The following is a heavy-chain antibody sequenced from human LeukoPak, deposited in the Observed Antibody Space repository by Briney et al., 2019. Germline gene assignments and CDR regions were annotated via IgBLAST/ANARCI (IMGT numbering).Heavy chain of an antibody. J-gene: IGHJ4*02. CDR2: INHSGST. CDR3: ARVAVVPAAATFDY. CDR1: GGSFSGYY. Sequence: PSETLSLTCAVYGGSFSGYYWSWIRQPPGKGLEWIGEINHSGSTNYNPSLKSRVTISVDTSKNQFSLELSSVTAADTAVYYCARVAVVPAAATFDYWGQGTLVTVSS. D-gene: IGHD2-2*01. V-gene: IGHV4-34*01.